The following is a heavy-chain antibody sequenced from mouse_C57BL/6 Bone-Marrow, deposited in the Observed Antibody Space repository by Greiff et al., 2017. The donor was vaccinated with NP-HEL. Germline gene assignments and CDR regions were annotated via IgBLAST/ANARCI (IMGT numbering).Heavy chain of an antibody. J-gene: IGHJ3*01. CDR3: ARASNWVFAD. V-gene: IGHV1-64*01. CDR1: GYTFTSYW. D-gene: IGHD4-1*01. CDR2: IHPNSGST. Sequence: VQLQQPGAELVKPGASVKLSCKASGYTFTSYWMHWVKQRPGQGLEWIGMIHPNSGSTNYNEKFKSKATLTVDKSSSAAYMRLSSLTSEDSAVYYCARASNWVFADWGQGTLVTVSA.